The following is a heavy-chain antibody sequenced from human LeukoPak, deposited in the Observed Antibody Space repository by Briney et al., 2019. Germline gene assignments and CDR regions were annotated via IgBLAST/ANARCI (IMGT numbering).Heavy chain of an antibody. J-gene: IGHJ5*02. CDR1: GFTFSSYA. Sequence: GGSLRLSCAASGFTFSSYAMSWVRQAPGKGLEWVSAISGSGGSTYYADSAKGRFTISRDNSKNTLYLQMNSLRAEDTAVYYCAKEPDPRYSGYATELVNWFDPWGQGTLVTVSS. V-gene: IGHV3-23*01. CDR3: AKEPDPRYSGYATELVNWFDP. CDR2: ISGSGGST. D-gene: IGHD5-12*01.